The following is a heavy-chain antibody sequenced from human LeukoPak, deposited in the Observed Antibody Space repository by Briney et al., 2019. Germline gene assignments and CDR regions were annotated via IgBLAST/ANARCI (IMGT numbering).Heavy chain of an antibody. CDR3: GRELDGLPTLDY. Sequence: GGSLRLSCAASGFTFSNNWMHWVRQAPGKGLVWVSRINSDRSSTRNADSVKGRLTISRDNAKTTPYLRMTSLRAEDTAVYNDGRELDGLPTLDYWGQGTLVTVSS. CDR2: INSDRSST. J-gene: IGHJ4*02. V-gene: IGHV3-74*01. CDR1: GFTFSNNW. D-gene: IGHD3-9*01.